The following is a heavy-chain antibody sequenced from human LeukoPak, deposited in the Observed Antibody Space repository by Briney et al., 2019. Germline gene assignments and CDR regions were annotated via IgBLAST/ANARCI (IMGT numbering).Heavy chain of an antibody. Sequence: GASVKVSCKASGYRFTDYYIHWVRQAPGQGLEWMGWVYPSSGATEYAQKFKGRVSMTRDTSISTAYMELSRLRSDDTAVYYCARGFVPAAIRGSYFDYWGQGTLVTVSS. V-gene: IGHV1-2*02. J-gene: IGHJ4*02. CDR2: VYPSSGAT. CDR1: GYRFTDYY. CDR3: ARGFVPAAIRGSYFDY. D-gene: IGHD2-2*02.